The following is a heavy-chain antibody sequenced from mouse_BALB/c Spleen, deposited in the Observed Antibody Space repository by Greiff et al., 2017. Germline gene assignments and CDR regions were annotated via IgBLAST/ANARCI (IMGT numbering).Heavy chain of an antibody. V-gene: IGHV1S81*02. CDR2: INPSNGRT. D-gene: IGHD1-1*01. CDR1: GFNIKDYY. CDR3: ARYYYGSNFDY. J-gene: IGHJ2*01. Sequence: QVQLQQSGAELVRPGALVKLSCKASGFNIKDYYMHWVKQRPGQGLEWIGEINPSNGRTNYNEKFKSKATLTVDKSSSTAYMQLSSLTSEDSAVYYCARYYYGSNFDYWGQGTTLTVSS.